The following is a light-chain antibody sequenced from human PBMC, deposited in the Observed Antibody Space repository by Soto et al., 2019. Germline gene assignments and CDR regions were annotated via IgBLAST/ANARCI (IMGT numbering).Light chain of an antibody. V-gene: IGLV2-14*03. J-gene: IGLJ1*01. CDR2: DVS. CDR3: NSFTTTTTYV. CDR1: SSVVGGFDH. Sequence: QSVLTQPASVSGSPGQSITISCTGASSVVGGFDHVSWYQQHPGKVPRLLIYDVSSRPSGVSDRFSGSKSGNTASLTISGLQAEDEADYYCNSFTTTTTYVFGTGTKVTVL.